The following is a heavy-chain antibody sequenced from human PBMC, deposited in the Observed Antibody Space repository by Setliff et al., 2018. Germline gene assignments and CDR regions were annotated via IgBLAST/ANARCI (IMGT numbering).Heavy chain of an antibody. CDR1: GFTFSSYE. CDR3: ARQGITIFGVVYRYFQH. D-gene: IGHD3-3*01. V-gene: IGHV3-48*03. CDR2: ISSSGSTI. Sequence: PGGSLRLSCAASGFTFSSYEMNWVRQAPGKGLEWVSYISSSGSTIYYAGSVKGRFTISRDNAKNSLYLQMNSLRAEDTAVYYCARQGITIFGVVYRYFQHWGQGTLVTVSS. J-gene: IGHJ1*01.